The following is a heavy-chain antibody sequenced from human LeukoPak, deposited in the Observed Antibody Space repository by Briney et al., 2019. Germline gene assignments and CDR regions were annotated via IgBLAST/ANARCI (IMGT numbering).Heavy chain of an antibody. J-gene: IGHJ4*02. V-gene: IGHV6-1*01. CDR2: TYYRSKWYN. D-gene: IGHD2-15*01. CDR1: GDSVSSNIAA. CDR3: AKDCGTGPFACSH. Sequence: SQTFSLTCAISGDSVSSNIAAWNWIRQSPSRGLEWLGRTYYRSKWYNDYAVSARSRITIDPDTSKNQFSLQLNSVTPEDTAVYYCAKDCGTGPFACSHWGQGTLVTVSS.